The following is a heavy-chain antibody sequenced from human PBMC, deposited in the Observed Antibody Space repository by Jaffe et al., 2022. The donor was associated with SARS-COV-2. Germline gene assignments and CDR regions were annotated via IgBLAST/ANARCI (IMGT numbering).Heavy chain of an antibody. CDR1: GFSFSTFA. V-gene: IGHV3-23*01. D-gene: IGHD3-10*01. CDR2: IGIGSYRT. J-gene: IGHJ5*01. CDR3: VRDRRESGNFGWFDS. Sequence: EVQLLESEGNLVQPGGSVRVSCAASGFSFSTFAMSWVRQAPGEGLQWVAAIGIGSYRTYYAASVEGRFTISRDDSKNMLFLQMNSLRVEDTAIYYCVRDRRESGNFGWFDSWGQGTLVTVSS.